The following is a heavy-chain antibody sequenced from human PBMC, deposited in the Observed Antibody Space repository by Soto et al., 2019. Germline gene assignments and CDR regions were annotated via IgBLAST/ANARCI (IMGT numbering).Heavy chain of an antibody. Sequence: QVQIQQWGAGLLKPSETLSLTCAVSGGSFSGYYWKWIRQPPGKGLEWIGEINHSGSTNYNPSLKRRVTISVDTSKSQFSLKLTSVTAADTAVYYCARATGGRKSWYVDQWGQGTLVTVSS. CDR3: ARATGGRKSWYVDQ. CDR1: GGSFSGYY. CDR2: INHSGST. J-gene: IGHJ4*02. V-gene: IGHV4-34*01. D-gene: IGHD2-15*01.